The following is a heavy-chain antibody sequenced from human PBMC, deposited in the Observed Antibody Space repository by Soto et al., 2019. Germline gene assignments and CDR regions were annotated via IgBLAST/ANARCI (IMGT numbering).Heavy chain of an antibody. V-gene: IGHV1-18*04. J-gene: IGHJ4*02. D-gene: IGHD3-16*02. CDR1: GYTFSSYV. CDR3: AREGAVWGSFRYFDY. Sequence: QVQLVQSGVEVQKPGASVKVSCKASGYTFSSYVINWLRQAPGQGREWMGWISPYNGNTNYGQNLQGRVTMTTDTSTSIVDMELRSLRSDDTAVYYCAREGAVWGSFRYFDYWGQGTRVTVSP. CDR2: ISPYNGNT.